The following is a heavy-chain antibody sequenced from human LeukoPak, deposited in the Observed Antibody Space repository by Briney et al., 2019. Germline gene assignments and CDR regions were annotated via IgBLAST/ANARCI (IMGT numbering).Heavy chain of an antibody. CDR1: GYTFTGYY. CDR3: ARDFTMIVVVTSYYFDY. J-gene: IGHJ4*02. CDR2: INPNSGGT. Sequence: ASVKVSCKASGYTFTGYYMHWVRQAPGQGLEGMGWINPNSGGTNYAQKFQGRVTMTRDTSISTAYMELSRLRSDDTAVYYCARDFTMIVVVTSYYFDYWGQGTLVTVSS. V-gene: IGHV1-2*02. D-gene: IGHD3-22*01.